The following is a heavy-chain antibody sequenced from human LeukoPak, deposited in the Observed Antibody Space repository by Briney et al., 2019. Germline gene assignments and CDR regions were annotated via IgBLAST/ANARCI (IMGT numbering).Heavy chain of an antibody. J-gene: IGHJ3*02. CDR2: ISAYNGNT. V-gene: IGHV1-18*01. Sequence: ASVKVSCKASGYTFTSYGISWVRQAPGQGRVWMGWISAYNGNTNYAQKLQGRVTMTTDTSTSTAYMELRSLRSEDTAVYYCARAVGYYYDSSGYFGAFDIWGQGTMVTVSS. CDR1: GYTFTSYG. CDR3: ARAVGYYYDSSGYFGAFDI. D-gene: IGHD3-22*01.